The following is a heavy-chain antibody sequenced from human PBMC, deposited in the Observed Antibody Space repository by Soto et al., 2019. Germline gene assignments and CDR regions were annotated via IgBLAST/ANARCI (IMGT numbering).Heavy chain of an antibody. CDR3: ARGSGYSGYDGGQLVRGYYFDY. V-gene: IGHV4-59*01. D-gene: IGHD5-12*01. CDR1: GGSISSYY. J-gene: IGHJ4*02. Sequence: SETLSLTCTVSGGSISSYYWSWIRQPPGKGLECIGYIYYSGSTNYNPSLKSRVTISVDTSKNQFSLKLSSVTAADTAVYYCARGSGYSGYDGGQLVRGYYFDYWGQGTLVTVSS. CDR2: IYYSGST.